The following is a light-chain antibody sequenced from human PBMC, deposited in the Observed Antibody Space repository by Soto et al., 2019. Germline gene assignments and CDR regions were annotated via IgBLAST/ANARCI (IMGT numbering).Light chain of an antibody. CDR2: DAS. J-gene: IGKJ1*01. CDR1: QSVSTY. Sequence: EIVLTQSPGTLSLSPGERATLSCRASQSVSTYLAWYQQKPGQAPRLLIYDASKRATGIPAGFSGSGSGTDFTLTISSLQSEDFAVYYCQQYGSSGTFGQGTKVDIK. CDR3: QQYGSSGT. V-gene: IGKV3-20*01.